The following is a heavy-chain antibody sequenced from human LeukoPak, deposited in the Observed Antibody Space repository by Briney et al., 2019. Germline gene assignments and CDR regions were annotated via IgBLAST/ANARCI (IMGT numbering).Heavy chain of an antibody. D-gene: IGHD3-10*01. J-gene: IGHJ4*02. Sequence: GRSLRLSCAASGFTFSSYGMHWVRQAPGKGLEWVAVISYDGSNKYYADSVKGRFTISRDNSKNTLYLQMNSLRAEDTAVYYCARAHSREYGSGSYSLDYWGQGTLVTVSS. CDR2: ISYDGSNK. CDR1: GFTFSSYG. CDR3: ARAHSREYGSGSYSLDY. V-gene: IGHV3-30*03.